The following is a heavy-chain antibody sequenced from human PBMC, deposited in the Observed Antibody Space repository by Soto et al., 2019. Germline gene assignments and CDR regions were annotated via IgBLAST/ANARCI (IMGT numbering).Heavy chain of an antibody. J-gene: IGHJ4*02. D-gene: IGHD3-3*01. CDR3: AKDSLRFLEWLPINGLGYYFDY. CDR2: ISGSGGST. CDR1: GFTFSSYA. V-gene: IGHV3-23*01. Sequence: GGSLRLSCAASGFTFSSYAMSWVRQAPGKGLEWVSAISGSGGSTYYADSVKGRFTISRDNSKNTLYLQMNSLRAEDTAVYYCAKDSLRFLEWLPINGLGYYFDYWGQGTLVTVSS.